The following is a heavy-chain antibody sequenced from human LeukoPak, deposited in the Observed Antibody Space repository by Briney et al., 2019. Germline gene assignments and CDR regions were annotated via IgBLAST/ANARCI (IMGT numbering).Heavy chain of an antibody. D-gene: IGHD5-18*01. CDR2: IYSGGST. J-gene: IGHJ5*02. CDR1: GFTVSSNY. V-gene: IGHV3-53*01. CDR3: ARVRGVDTEWFDP. Sequence: GGSLRLSCAASGFTVSSNYMSWVRQAPGKGLEWVSVIYSGGSTYYADSVKGRFTISRDNSKNTLYLQMNSLRAEDTAAYYCARVRGVDTEWFDPWGQGTLVTVSS.